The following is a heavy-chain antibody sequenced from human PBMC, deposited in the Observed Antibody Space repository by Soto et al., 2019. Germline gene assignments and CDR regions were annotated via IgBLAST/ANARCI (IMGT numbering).Heavy chain of an antibody. J-gene: IGHJ4*02. D-gene: IGHD1-1*01. CDR1: GYAFTTYG. V-gene: IGHV1-18*01. CDR2: ISAHNGNT. CDR3: ARGRYGDY. Sequence: QVHLVQSGAEVKKPGASVKVSCKGSGYAFTTYGITWVRQAPGQGLEWMGWISAHNGNTNYAQKPQGRVTVTRDTSTSTAYMELRSLRPDGTGVYYCARGRYGDYWGQGALVTVSS.